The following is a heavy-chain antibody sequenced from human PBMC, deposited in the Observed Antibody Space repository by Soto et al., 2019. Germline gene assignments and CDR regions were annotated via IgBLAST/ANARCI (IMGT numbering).Heavy chain of an antibody. CDR2: MYSGGST. Sequence: GGSLRLSCVASGFTVSSNYMSWVRQAPGKGLEWVSLMYSGGSTYYADSVKNRFTISRDNSKNTLYLLINILRAEDTAIYYCARLREKQWLTTQYYYYGMDVWRQGTTVTVS. CDR1: GFTVSSNY. D-gene: IGHD6-19*01. J-gene: IGHJ6*02. CDR3: ARLREKQWLTTQYYYYGMDV. V-gene: IGHV3-66*01.